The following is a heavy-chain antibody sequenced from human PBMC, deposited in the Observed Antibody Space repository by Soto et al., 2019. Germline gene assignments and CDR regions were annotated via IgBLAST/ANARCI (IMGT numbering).Heavy chain of an antibody. CDR2: IWYDGSNK. D-gene: IGHD2-21*02. Sequence: QVQLVESGGGVVQPGRSLRLSCAASGFTFSSYGMHWVRQAPGKGLEWVAVIWYDGSNKYYADSVKGRFTISRDNSKNTLYLQMNSLRAEDTAVYYCARDLAYCGGDCYSRSYYYGMDVWGQGTTVTVSS. CDR1: GFTFSSYG. V-gene: IGHV3-33*01. CDR3: ARDLAYCGGDCYSRSYYYGMDV. J-gene: IGHJ6*02.